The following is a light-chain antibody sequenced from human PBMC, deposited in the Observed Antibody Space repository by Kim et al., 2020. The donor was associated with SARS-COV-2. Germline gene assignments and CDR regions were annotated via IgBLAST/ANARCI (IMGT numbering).Light chain of an antibody. CDR1: TGTVTSGHY. Sequence: QAVVTQEPSLTVSPGGTVTLTCGSSTGTVTSGHYPYWFQQKPGQAPRTLIYDTSTKHSWTPARFSGSLLGGKAALTLSGAQPEDEADYYCLLSLSGVWVFGRGTKVAVL. J-gene: IGLJ3*02. V-gene: IGLV7-46*01. CDR3: LLSLSGVWV. CDR2: DTS.